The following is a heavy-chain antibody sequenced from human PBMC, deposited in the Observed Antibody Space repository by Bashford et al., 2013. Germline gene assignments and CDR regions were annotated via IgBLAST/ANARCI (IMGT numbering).Heavy chain of an antibody. Sequence: SETLSLTCTVSGGSISSYYWSWIRQPPGKGLEWIGYIYYSGSTNYNPSLKSRVTISVDTSKNQFSLKLSSVTAADTAVYYCARHDAGIRYFDWSPMAYGMDVWGQGTTVTVSS. CDR1: GGSISSYY. CDR3: ARHDAGIRYFDWSPMAYGMDV. V-gene: IGHV4-59*08. J-gene: IGHJ6*02. CDR2: IYYSGST. D-gene: IGHD3-9*01.